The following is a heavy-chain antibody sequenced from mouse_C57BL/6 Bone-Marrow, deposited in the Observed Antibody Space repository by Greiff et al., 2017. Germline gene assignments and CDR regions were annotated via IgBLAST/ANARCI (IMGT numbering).Heavy chain of an antibody. D-gene: IGHD1-1*01. CDR2: ISSGSSTI. V-gene: IGHV5-17*01. CDR3: ARPLITTVVAFDY. Sequence: EVQLVESGGGLVKPGGSLKLSCAASGFTFSDYGMHWVRQAPEKGLEWVAYISSGSSTIYYADTVKGRFTISRDNAKNTLFLQMTSLRSEDTAMYYCARPLITTVVAFDYWGQGTTLTVSS. CDR1: GFTFSDYG. J-gene: IGHJ2*01.